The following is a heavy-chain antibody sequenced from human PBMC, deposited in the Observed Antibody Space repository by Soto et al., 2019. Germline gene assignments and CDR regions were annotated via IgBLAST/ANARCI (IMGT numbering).Heavy chain of an antibody. CDR1: CGSISSSSYY. J-gene: IGHJ5*02. Sequence: SETLSLTCTVSCGSISSSSYYWGCIRQPPGKGLEWIGSIYYSGSTYYNPSLKSRVTISVDTSKNQFSLKLSSVTAADTAVYYCASKAGIAAGNWFDPWGQGTLVTVSS. CDR3: ASKAGIAAGNWFDP. CDR2: IYYSGST. V-gene: IGHV4-39*01. D-gene: IGHD6-25*01.